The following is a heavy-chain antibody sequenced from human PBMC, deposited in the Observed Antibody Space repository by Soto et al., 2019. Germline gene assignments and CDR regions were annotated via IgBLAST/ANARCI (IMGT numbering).Heavy chain of an antibody. CDR1: SGSISSTNW. Sequence: SETLSLTCTVSSGSISSTNWWSWVRQPPGKGLEWIGEIFHSGSTNYNPSLKSRVTISVDKSKNQFSLKLSSVTAADTAVYYCARGSGERPSGGYYYMDVWGKGTTVTVSS. V-gene: IGHV4-4*02. CDR2: IFHSGST. J-gene: IGHJ6*03. CDR3: ARGSGERPSGGYYYMDV. D-gene: IGHD1-1*01.